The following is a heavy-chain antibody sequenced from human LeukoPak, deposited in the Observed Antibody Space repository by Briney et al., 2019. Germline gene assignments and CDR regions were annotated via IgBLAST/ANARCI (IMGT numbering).Heavy chain of an antibody. Sequence: ASVKVSCKASGYSFTDYDINWVRQATGQGLEWMGWMNPNSGNTGYTQKFQGRVTMTRNTSISTAYMELSSLRSEDTAVYYCASEVVTSIEYFQHWGQGTLVTVSS. CDR3: ASEVVTSIEYFQH. D-gene: IGHD2-21*02. V-gene: IGHV1-8*01. CDR1: GYSFTDYD. J-gene: IGHJ1*01. CDR2: MNPNSGNT.